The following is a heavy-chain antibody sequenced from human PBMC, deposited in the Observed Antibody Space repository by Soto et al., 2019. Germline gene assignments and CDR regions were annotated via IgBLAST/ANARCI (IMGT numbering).Heavy chain of an antibody. CDR1: GGSVSSGSYY. CDR2: IYYSGST. D-gene: IGHD1-26*01. V-gene: IGHV4-61*01. Sequence: SETLSLTCTVSGGSVSSGSYYWSWIRQPPGKGLEWIGYIYYSGSTNYNPSLKSRVTVSVDTSKNQFSLKLSSVTAADTAVYYCARASGSSSYYYYYGMDVWGQGTTVTVSS. CDR3: ARASGSSSYYYYYGMDV. J-gene: IGHJ6*02.